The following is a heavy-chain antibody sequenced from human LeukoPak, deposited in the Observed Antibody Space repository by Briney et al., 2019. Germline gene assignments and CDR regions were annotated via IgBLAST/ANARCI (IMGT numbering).Heavy chain of an antibody. CDR3: AAGSRYCSSTSCSTGAFDI. CDR1: GFTFTSSA. CDR2: IVVGSGNT. D-gene: IGHD2-2*01. J-gene: IGHJ3*02. V-gene: IGHV1-58*02. Sequence: TSVKVSCKASGFTFTSSAMQWVRQARGQRLEWIGWIVVGSGNTNYAQKFQERVTITRDMSTSTAYMELSSLRSDDTAVYYCAAGSRYCSSTSCSTGAFDIWGQGTMVTVSS.